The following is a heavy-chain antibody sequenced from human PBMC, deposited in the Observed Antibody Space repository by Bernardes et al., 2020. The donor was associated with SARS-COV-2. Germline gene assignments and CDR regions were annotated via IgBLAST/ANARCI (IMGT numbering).Heavy chain of an antibody. J-gene: IGHJ4*02. CDR3: AREPYGESSFDY. D-gene: IGHD4-17*01. CDR1: GFTFSSYS. V-gene: IGHV3-21*01. CDR2: ISDSSSYI. Sequence: GGSLRLSCSASGFTFSSYSMHWVRQAPGKGLEWVSSISDSSSYIYYADSVKGRFTISRDNAQNSLNLQMNSLRAEDTAVYYCAREPYGESSFDYWGQGTLVTVSS.